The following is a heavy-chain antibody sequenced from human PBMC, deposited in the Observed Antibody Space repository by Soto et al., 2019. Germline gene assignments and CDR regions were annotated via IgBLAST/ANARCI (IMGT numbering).Heavy chain of an antibody. CDR1: GYTFNTYG. Sequence: ASVEVSCKASGYTFNTYGITWVRQAPGQGLEWMGWISADSGNTNYAQKFKGRVTMTTDTSTSTAYMDLRSLGSEDTAVYYCARVLGDRCGSYGYYFDYWCQGSLVTVSS. CDR3: ARVLGDRCGSYGYYFDY. CDR2: ISADSGNT. D-gene: IGHD3-22*01. J-gene: IGHJ4*02. V-gene: IGHV1-18*04.